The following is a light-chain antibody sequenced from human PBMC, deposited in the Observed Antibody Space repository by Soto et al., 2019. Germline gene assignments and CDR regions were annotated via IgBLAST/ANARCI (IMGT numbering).Light chain of an antibody. Sequence: QSVLTQPASVSGSPGQSITISCSGATSDIGTYNYVSWYQHHPGKVPKVIIYEVSNRPSGVSNRFSGSKSGNTASLTISGLQAEDEADYYCSSNTSSATLVFGGGTKVTVL. J-gene: IGLJ3*02. V-gene: IGLV2-14*01. CDR3: SSNTSSATLV. CDR1: TSDIGTYNY. CDR2: EVS.